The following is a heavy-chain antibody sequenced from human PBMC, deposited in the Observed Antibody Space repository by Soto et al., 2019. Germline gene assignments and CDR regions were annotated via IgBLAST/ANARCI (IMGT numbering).Heavy chain of an antibody. CDR3: ARDPVGATEGH. V-gene: IGHV4-34*01. J-gene: IGHJ4*02. CDR2: INHSGST. Sequence: SETLSLTCGVYGGSFSGYYWSWTRQPPGQGLEWIGEINHSGSTNYNPSLKSRVTISVDTSKNQFFLKLSSVTAADTAVYYCARDPVGATEGHWGQGTLVTVSS. D-gene: IGHD1-26*01. CDR1: GGSFSGYY.